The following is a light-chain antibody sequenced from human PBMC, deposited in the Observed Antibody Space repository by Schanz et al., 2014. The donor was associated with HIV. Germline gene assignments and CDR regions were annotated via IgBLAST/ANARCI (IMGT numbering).Light chain of an antibody. CDR3: QQYDTFSWA. J-gene: IGKJ1*01. CDR1: QGVSSY. V-gene: IGKV1-9*01. Sequence: DIQMTQSPSTLSASVGDRVTITCRASQGVSSYLAWYQRKPGKAPELLIYGASTLQTGVPSRFSGSGSGTDFTLTISSLQPDDFAIYYCQQYDTFSWAFGQGTKVEIK. CDR2: GAS.